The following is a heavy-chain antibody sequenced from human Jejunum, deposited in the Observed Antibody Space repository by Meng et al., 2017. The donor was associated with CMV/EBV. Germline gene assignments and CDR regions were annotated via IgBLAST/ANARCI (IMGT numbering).Heavy chain of an antibody. J-gene: IGHJ6*02. CDR1: GAAITSNSFD. V-gene: IGHV4-39*07. CDR3: ARVVLYHYGMDV. CDR2: VYLGGTT. Sequence: GAAITSNSFDWGFIRQPPGKGLEWIGSVYLGGTTYYNPSLQSRVTISVDKTKNQFSLRLTSVTAADTAVYYCARVVLYHYGMDVWGHGTTVTVSS. D-gene: IGHD6-6*01.